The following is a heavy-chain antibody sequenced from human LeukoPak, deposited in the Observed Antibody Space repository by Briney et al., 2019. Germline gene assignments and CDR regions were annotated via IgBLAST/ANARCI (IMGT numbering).Heavy chain of an antibody. CDR1: GGSFSGYY. J-gene: IGHJ3*02. Sequence: PSETLSLTCAVYGGSFSGYYWSWIRQPPGKGLEWIGEINHSGSTNYNPSLKSRVTMSVDTSKNQFSLKPSSVTAADTAVYYCARAKLGYCSSTSCYYFDIWGQGTMVTVSS. D-gene: IGHD2-2*01. CDR2: INHSGST. CDR3: ARAKLGYCSSTSCYYFDI. V-gene: IGHV4-34*01.